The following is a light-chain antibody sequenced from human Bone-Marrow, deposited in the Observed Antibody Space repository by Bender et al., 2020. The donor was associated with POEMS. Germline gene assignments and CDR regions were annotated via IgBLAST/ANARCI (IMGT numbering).Light chain of an antibody. CDR3: AAWEDSLNGWV. V-gene: IGLV1-44*01. Sequence: QSVLTQPPSAYGTPGQRVTISCSGSNSNIGSNAVNWYQQLPGTAPKLLIYINNQRPSGVPDRFSGSKSGTSASLAISGLQSEDEADYYCAAWEDSLNGWVFGGGTKLTVL. CDR1: NSNIGSNA. CDR2: INN. J-gene: IGLJ3*02.